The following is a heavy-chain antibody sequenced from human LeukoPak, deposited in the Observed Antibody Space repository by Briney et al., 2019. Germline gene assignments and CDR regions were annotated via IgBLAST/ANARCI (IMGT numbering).Heavy chain of an antibody. Sequence: GGSLRLSGAASGFTFSSFAMSCVRPAPGEVREWFSAISDSGRSTDHADSVKVRVTISRDNCKNTLYLQIMSLRDQDTAVYDCAKDMSSGKQQMAYSYYGMDVWGQGTTVTVSS. CDR1: GFTFSSFA. CDR3: AKDMSSGKQQMAYSYYGMDV. J-gene: IGHJ6*02. CDR2: ISDSGRST. D-gene: IGHD6-13*01. V-gene: IGHV3-23*01.